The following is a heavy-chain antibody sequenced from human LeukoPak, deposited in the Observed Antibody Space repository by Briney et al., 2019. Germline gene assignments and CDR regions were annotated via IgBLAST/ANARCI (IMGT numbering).Heavy chain of an antibody. J-gene: IGHJ5*02. CDR2: IKQDGSEK. Sequence: PGGSLRLSCAASGFTFSSYWMSWVRQAPGKGLEWVANIKQDGSEKYYVDSVKGRFTISRDNAKNSLYPQMNSLRAEDTAVYYCASYHCSSTSCYDRYNWFDPWGQGTLVTVSS. D-gene: IGHD2-2*01. CDR3: ASYHCSSTSCYDRYNWFDP. V-gene: IGHV3-7*01. CDR1: GFTFSSYW.